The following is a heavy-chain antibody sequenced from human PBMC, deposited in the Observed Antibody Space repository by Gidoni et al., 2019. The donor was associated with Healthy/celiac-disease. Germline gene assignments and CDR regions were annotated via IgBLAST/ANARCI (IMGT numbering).Heavy chain of an antibody. Sequence: EVQLVELGGGLVQPGGSLRLSCAASGFTFGSYSMTLVRQAPGKGLEWVSYISSSSSTIYYADSLKGRFTISRDNAKNSLYLQMNSLRAEDTSVYYCARATYYDSSGYGFYWGQVTLVTVSS. V-gene: IGHV3-48*01. CDR2: ISSSSSTI. CDR3: ARATYYDSSGYGFY. J-gene: IGHJ4*02. D-gene: IGHD3-22*01. CDR1: GFTFGSYS.